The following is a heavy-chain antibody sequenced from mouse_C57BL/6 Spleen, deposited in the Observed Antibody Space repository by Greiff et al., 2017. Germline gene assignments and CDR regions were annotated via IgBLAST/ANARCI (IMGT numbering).Heavy chain of an antibody. CDR1: GYTFTDYY. CDR2: INPNNGGT. J-gene: IGHJ3*01. Sequence: VQLQQSGPELVKPGPSVKISCKASGYTFTDYYMNWVKQSHGKSLEWIGDINPNNGGTSYNQKFKGKATLTVDKSSSTAYMVLRSLTSEDSAGYYCACQRRLRLRGFAYWGQGTLVTVSA. V-gene: IGHV1-26*01. CDR3: ACQRRLRLRGFAY. D-gene: IGHD3-2*02.